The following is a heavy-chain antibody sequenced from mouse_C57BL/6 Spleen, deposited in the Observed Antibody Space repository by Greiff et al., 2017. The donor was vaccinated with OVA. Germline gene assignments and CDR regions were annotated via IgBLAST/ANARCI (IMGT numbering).Heavy chain of an antibody. CDR3: ARWDYYGSRGCFDV. CDR2: IDPSDSET. D-gene: IGHD1-1*01. CDR1: GYTFTSYW. Sequence: QVQLQQPGAELVRPGSSVKLSCKASGYTFTSYWMHWVKQRPIQGLEWIGNIDPSDSETHYNQKFKDKATLTVDKSSSTAYMQLSSLTSEDSAVYYGARWDYYGSRGCFDVWGTGTTVTVSS. V-gene: IGHV1-52*01. J-gene: IGHJ1*03.